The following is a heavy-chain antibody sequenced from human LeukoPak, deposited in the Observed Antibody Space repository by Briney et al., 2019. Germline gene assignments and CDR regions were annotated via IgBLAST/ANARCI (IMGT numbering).Heavy chain of an antibody. CDR1: GFTFSSYG. Sequence: GGSLRLSCAASGFTFSSYGMHWVRQAPGKGLEWVAVIWYDGSNKYYADSVKGRFTISRDNSKNTLYLQMNSLRAEDTAVYYCARGRWSKMSYYGMDVWGQGTTVTVSS. CDR3: ARGRWSKMSYYGMDV. CDR2: IWYDGSNK. D-gene: IGHD4-23*01. V-gene: IGHV3-33*01. J-gene: IGHJ6*02.